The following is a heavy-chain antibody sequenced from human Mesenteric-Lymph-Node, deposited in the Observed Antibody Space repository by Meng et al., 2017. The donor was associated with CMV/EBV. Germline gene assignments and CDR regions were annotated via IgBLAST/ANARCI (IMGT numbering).Heavy chain of an antibody. CDR2: ISYDGSNK. Sequence: GGSLRLSCAASRFTFSIYAMHWVRQAPGKGLEWVALISYDGSNKYYADTVKGRFTISRDNSKNTLYLQMNSLRTEDTAVYHCARDGYASSSLRAYTWFDPWGQGTTVTVSS. CDR3: ARDGYASSSLRAYTWFDP. CDR1: RFTFSIYA. V-gene: IGHV3-30*04. D-gene: IGHD6-6*01. J-gene: IGHJ5*01.